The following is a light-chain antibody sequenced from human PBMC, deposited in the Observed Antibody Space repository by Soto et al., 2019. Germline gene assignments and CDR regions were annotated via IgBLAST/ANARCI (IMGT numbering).Light chain of an antibody. CDR1: QTISRY. V-gene: IGKV1-39*01. J-gene: IGKJ4*01. Sequence: DIQMTQSPSSLSASVGDRVTITCRASQTISRYLNWYQQKAGKAPKLLIYAASSLKSGVPSRFSGSGSGTDFTLNIKSLQLEDFAIYYCQQSNSNPTFGGGTKVEIK. CDR2: AAS. CDR3: QQSNSNPT.